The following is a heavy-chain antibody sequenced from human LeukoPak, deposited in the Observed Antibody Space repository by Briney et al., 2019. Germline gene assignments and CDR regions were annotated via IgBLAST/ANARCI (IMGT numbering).Heavy chain of an antibody. V-gene: IGHV4-39*01. J-gene: IGHJ4*02. CDR2: IYYSGST. CDR1: GGSISSSDYY. CDR3: ARWVATPRGYFDY. Sequence: SETLSLTCTVSGGSISSSDYYRGWIRQAPGKGLEWIGNIYYSGSTYYNPSLKSRVTISVDTSNNQFSLKLSSVTAADTAVYYCARWVATPRGYFDYWGQGTLVTVSS. D-gene: IGHD5-12*01.